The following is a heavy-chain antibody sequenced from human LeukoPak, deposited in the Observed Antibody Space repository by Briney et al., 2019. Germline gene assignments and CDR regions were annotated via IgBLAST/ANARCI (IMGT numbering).Heavy chain of an antibody. CDR3: ARDSSGPTGYFDY. D-gene: IGHD6-19*01. V-gene: IGHV4-39*07. CDR2: IYYGGST. CDR1: GGSISSSTYY. J-gene: IGHJ4*02. Sequence: SETLSLTCSVSGGSISSSTYYWGWLRQPPGKGLEWIGSIYYGGSTYYNPSLKSRVTISVDKSKNQFSLKLSSVTAADTAVYYCARDSSGPTGYFDYWGQGTLVTGSS.